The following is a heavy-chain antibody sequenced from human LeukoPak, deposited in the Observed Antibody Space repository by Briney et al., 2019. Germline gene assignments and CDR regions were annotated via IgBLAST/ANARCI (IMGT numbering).Heavy chain of an antibody. D-gene: IGHD3-3*01. V-gene: IGHV3-23*01. Sequence: GGSLRLSCAASGFTFSNAWMSWVRQAPGKGLEWVSAISGSGGSTYYADSVKGRFTISRDNSKNTLYLQMNSLRAEDTALYYCARRRRITIFASSAFHYYYMDVWGKGTTVTVSS. CDR1: GFTFSNAW. J-gene: IGHJ6*03. CDR3: ARRRRITIFASSAFHYYYMDV. CDR2: ISGSGGST.